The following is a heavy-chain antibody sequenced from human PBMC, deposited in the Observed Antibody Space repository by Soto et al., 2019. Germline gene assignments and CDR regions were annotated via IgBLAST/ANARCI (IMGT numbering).Heavy chain of an antibody. Sequence: QVQLVQSGADVKKPGASVRVSCKAAGYSFTSYDINWVRQATGQGLEWMGWMNPYSGNRGYAQKFQGRVTMTWNTSISTAYMELSSLRSEDTAVYYCARGGFYSAYRVDAFDIWGQGTMVTVSS. CDR3: ARGGFYSAYRVDAFDI. CDR1: GYSFTSYD. J-gene: IGHJ3*02. V-gene: IGHV1-8*01. CDR2: MNPYSGNR. D-gene: IGHD5-12*01.